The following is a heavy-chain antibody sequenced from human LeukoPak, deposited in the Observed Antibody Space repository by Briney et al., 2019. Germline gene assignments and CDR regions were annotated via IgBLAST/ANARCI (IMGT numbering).Heavy chain of an antibody. V-gene: IGHV3-21*01. CDR2: ISSSSSYI. D-gene: IGHD3-10*01. Sequence: PGRSLRLSCAASGFTFSSYSMNWVRQAPGKGLEWVSSISSSSSYIYYADSVKGRFIISRDNAKNSLYLQMNSLRAEDTAVYYCARSYGSGSYDLYYYYMDVWGKGTTVTVSS. J-gene: IGHJ6*03. CDR3: ARSYGSGSYDLYYYYMDV. CDR1: GFTFSSYS.